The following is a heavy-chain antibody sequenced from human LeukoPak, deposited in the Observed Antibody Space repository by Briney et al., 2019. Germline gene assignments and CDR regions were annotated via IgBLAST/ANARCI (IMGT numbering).Heavy chain of an antibody. V-gene: IGHV4-59*08. CDR1: GGSISSYY. CDR3: ASLRGGRSSGWYRIDY. Sequence: PSETLSLTCTVSGGSISSYYWSWIRQPPGKGLEWIGYIYYSGSTNYNPSLKSRVTISVDTSKNQFSLKLSSVTAADTAVYYCASLRGGRSSGWYRIDYWGQGTLVTVSS. CDR2: IYYSGST. J-gene: IGHJ4*02. D-gene: IGHD6-19*01.